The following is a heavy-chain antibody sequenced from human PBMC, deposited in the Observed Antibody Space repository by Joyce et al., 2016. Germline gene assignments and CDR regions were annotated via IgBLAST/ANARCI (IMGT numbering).Heavy chain of an antibody. V-gene: IGHV1-2*02. J-gene: IGHJ4*02. CDR2: NKIENGST. CDR1: GVTFTGYY. CDR3: AREGLPHGGFDY. Sequence: QVQLVQSGTEVKKPGALVKVSCKASGVTFTGYYMHWVRQASGQGLDMRGCNKIENGSTHYTQNFQGRVTMTRDTSINTAYMEVTRLRSDDTAFYYCAREGLPHGGFDYWGLGTLVTVSS.